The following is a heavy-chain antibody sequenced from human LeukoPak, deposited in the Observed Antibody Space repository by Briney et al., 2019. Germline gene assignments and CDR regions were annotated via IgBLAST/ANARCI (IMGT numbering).Heavy chain of an antibody. Sequence: SETLSLTCAVYGGSFSDYYWSWIRQPPGKGLEWIGEINHSRSTNYNPSLKSRVTISVDTSKNQFSLKLSSVTAADTAVYYCAIIAVDYYYYYYMDVWGKGTTVTISS. D-gene: IGHD6-19*01. CDR3: AIIAVDYYYYYYMDV. V-gene: IGHV4-34*01. J-gene: IGHJ6*03. CDR1: GGSFSDYY. CDR2: INHSRST.